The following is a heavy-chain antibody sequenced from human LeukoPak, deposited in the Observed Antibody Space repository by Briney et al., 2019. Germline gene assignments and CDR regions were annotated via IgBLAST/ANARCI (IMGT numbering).Heavy chain of an antibody. CDR3: AKDLRELWFGELSSAFDI. V-gene: IGHV4-34*01. Sequence: SETLSLTCAVYGGSFSGYYWSWIRQPPGKGLEWIGEINHSGSTNYNPSLKSRVTISVDTSKNQFSLKLSSVTAADTAVYYCAKDLRELWFGELSSAFDIWGQGTMVTVSS. CDR1: GGSFSGYY. D-gene: IGHD3-10*01. CDR2: INHSGST. J-gene: IGHJ3*02.